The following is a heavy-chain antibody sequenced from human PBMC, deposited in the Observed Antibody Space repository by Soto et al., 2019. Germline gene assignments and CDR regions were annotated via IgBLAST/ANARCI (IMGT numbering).Heavy chain of an antibody. CDR1: GYTFTSYD. CDR2: MNPNSGNT. D-gene: IGHD6-19*01. CDR3: VRDGAVAGNINFDF. Sequence: QVQLVQSGAEVKKPGASVKVSCKASGYTFTSYDINWVRQATGQGLEWMGWMNPNSGNTKYSRNFQGRVTITRDTSASTAYMELSSLRSEDTAVYYCVRDGAVAGNINFDFWGQGTLVTVSS. J-gene: IGHJ4*02. V-gene: IGHV1-8*01.